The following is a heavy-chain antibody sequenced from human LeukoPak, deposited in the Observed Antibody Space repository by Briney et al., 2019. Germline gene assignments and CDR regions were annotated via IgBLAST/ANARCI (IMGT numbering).Heavy chain of an antibody. Sequence: GGSLRLSCAASGFTFSRYEMNWVRQAPGKGLEWVSYISSSGSTIYYADSVKGRFTISRDNAKNSLYLQMNSLRAENTAVYYCARGDEFWSGYHDHYFDYWGQGTLVTVSS. CDR2: ISSSGSTI. CDR1: GFTFSRYE. J-gene: IGHJ4*02. CDR3: ARGDEFWSGYHDHYFDY. V-gene: IGHV3-48*03. D-gene: IGHD3-3*01.